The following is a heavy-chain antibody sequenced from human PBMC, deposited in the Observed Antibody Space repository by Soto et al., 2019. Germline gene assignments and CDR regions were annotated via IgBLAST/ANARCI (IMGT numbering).Heavy chain of an antibody. Sequence: QVQLVQSGAEVKRPGSSVKVSCQASVGTFSNFAFSWVRLAPGQGLQWMVGIFPVSGTSNIAQSLQGRVTITADESTTTIHMELRSLRSEDTAVYYCARSTWGTYRYPGDYYYGMDVWGQGTSVTVSS. J-gene: IGHJ6*02. CDR1: VGTFSNFA. V-gene: IGHV1-69*01. CDR3: ARSTWGTYRYPGDYYYGMDV. D-gene: IGHD3-16*02. CDR2: IFPVSGTS.